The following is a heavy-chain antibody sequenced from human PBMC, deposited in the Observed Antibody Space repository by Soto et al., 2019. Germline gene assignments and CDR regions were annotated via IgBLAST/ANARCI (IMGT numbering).Heavy chain of an antibody. V-gene: IGHV1-69*13. J-gene: IGHJ6*02. CDR1: GGTFSSYA. Sequence: ASVKVSCKASGGTFSSYAISGVRQAPGQGLEWMGGIIPIFGTANYAQKFQGRVTITADESTSTAYMELSSLRSEDTAVYYCARAPGYGCSGGSCYSFPIRYYYGMDVWGQGTTVTVSS. CDR3: ARAPGYGCSGGSCYSFPIRYYYGMDV. D-gene: IGHD2-15*01. CDR2: IIPIFGTA.